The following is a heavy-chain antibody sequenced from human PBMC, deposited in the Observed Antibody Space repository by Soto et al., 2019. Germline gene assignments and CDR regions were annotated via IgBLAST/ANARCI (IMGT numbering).Heavy chain of an antibody. CDR2: ISSSSSYI. D-gene: IGHD6-13*01. CDR1: GFTFSSYS. Sequence: PGGSLRLSCAASGFTFSSYSINWVRQAPWKGLEWVSSISSSSSYIYYADSVKGRFTISRDNAKNSLYLQMNSLRAEDTAVYYCARANRRGIAADGTFFYGMDVWGQGKRATVSS. V-gene: IGHV3-21*01. CDR3: ARANRRGIAADGTFFYGMDV. J-gene: IGHJ6*02.